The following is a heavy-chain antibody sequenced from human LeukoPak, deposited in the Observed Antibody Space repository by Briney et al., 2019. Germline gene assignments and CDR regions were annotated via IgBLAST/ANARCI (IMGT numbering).Heavy chain of an antibody. CDR1: GGSIDITNY. Sequence: PSETLSLTCDVSGGSIDITNYWSWVRQAPGKGLEWIGEISHSGTTNYNPSLRSRVAMSLDRDNNQFSLSLRSVTAADTAVYYCARGGLVTGLFDYWGQGTLVTVSS. D-gene: IGHD3/OR15-3a*01. CDR2: ISHSGTT. CDR3: ARGGLVTGLFDY. J-gene: IGHJ4*02. V-gene: IGHV4-4*02.